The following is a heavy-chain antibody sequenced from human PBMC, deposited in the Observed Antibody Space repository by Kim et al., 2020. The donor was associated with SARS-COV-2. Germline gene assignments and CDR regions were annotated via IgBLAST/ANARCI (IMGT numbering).Heavy chain of an antibody. D-gene: IGHD6-19*01. CDR3: ARDPLVSKWGAVALDY. Sequence: SLKGRVTISVDTSKDQFSLKLSSVTAADTAVYYCARDPLVSKWGAVALDYWGQGTLVTVSS. J-gene: IGHJ4*02. V-gene: IGHV4-39*07.